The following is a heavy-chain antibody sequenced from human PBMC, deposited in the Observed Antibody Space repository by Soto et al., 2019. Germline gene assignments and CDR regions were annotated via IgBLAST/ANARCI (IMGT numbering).Heavy chain of an antibody. J-gene: IGHJ4*02. CDR3: ARTTPEWLLTFDY. D-gene: IGHD3-3*01. CDR1: RGSISNSDYY. CDR2: IFDSGHT. V-gene: IGHV4-30-4*01. Sequence: VQLQESGPGLVRPSQTLSLTCTVSRGSISNSDYYWSWLRQPPGRGLEWLGYIFDSGHTFYNPSLKSRATISEDTSKNQFSLRLRSVTAADTAVYYCARTTPEWLLTFDYWGQGALVTVSS.